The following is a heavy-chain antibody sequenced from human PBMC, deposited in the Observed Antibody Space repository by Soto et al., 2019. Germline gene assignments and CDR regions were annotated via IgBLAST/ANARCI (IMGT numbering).Heavy chain of an antibody. CDR2: IFHSGST. V-gene: IGHV4-59*01. D-gene: IGHD2-2*01. J-gene: IGHJ3*02. CDR1: GGSISNYY. CDR3: GTAPVGYCSTYDCPAAFDI. Sequence: QVQLQESGPGRVKPSETLSLSCTVSGGSISNYYWSWIRRPPGKGLEWIGYIFHSGSTNYNPSLKSLVTISLHTSKNQFSLKMSSVTAADTAMYFCGTAPVGYCSTYDCPAAFDIWGQGTMVTVSS.